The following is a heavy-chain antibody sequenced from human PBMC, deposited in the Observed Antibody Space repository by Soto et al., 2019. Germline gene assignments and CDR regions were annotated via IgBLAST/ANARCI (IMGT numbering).Heavy chain of an antibody. CDR1: GGSISSYY. V-gene: IGHV4-59*12. CDR3: ARRSLDIVVVVAATHPWFDP. J-gene: IGHJ5*02. D-gene: IGHD2-15*01. CDR2: INHSGST. Sequence: SETLSLTCTVSGGSISSYYWSWIRQRPGKGLEWIGEINHSGSTNYNPSLKSRVTISVDTSKNQFSLKLSSVTAADTAVYYCARRSLDIVVVVAATHPWFDPWGQGTLVTVSS.